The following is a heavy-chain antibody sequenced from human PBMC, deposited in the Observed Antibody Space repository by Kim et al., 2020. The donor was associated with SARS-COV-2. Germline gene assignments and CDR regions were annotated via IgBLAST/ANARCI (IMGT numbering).Heavy chain of an antibody. D-gene: IGHD1-1*01. V-gene: IGHV4-59*02. CDR2: VDYSGNT. CDR3: ARVGLSPTGTGVFSR. CDR1: GASVSTYS. Sequence: SETLSLTCTVSGASVSTYSWSWIRQPPGKGLEWIGYVDYSGNTNYNPSLKSRVTISKDTSNSHFSLRLNSVAAADTAVYHCARVGLSPTGTGVFSRWGQGTLVTVSS. J-gene: IGHJ4*02.